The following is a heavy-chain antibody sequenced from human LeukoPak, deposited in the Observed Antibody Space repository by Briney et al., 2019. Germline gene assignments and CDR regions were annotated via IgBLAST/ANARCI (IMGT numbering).Heavy chain of an antibody. CDR1: GGSISSGNW. D-gene: IGHD3-10*01. V-gene: IGHV4-4*02. Sequence: PSGTLSLTCAVSGGSISSGNWWSWVRQSPGKGLEWIGYIYYSGSTNYNPSLKSRVTISVDTSKNQFSLKLSSVTAADTAVYYCARGRILRYYGSGSFDYWGQGTLVTVSS. J-gene: IGHJ4*02. CDR2: IYYSGST. CDR3: ARGRILRYYGSGSFDY.